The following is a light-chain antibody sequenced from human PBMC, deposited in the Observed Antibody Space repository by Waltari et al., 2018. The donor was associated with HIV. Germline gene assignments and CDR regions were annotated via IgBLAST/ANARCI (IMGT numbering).Light chain of an antibody. V-gene: IGLV2-8*01. CDR1: RSDIGGYTY. Sequence: QSALTQPPSASGSPGQSVTISCTGTRSDIGGYTYVSCYQQYPGKAPKLMFYEVSKRPSGVPDRFSGSKSANTASLTVSGLQAEDEADYYCSSYGGSANLLFGGGTKLTVL. CDR2: EVS. CDR3: SSYGGSANLL. J-gene: IGLJ2*01.